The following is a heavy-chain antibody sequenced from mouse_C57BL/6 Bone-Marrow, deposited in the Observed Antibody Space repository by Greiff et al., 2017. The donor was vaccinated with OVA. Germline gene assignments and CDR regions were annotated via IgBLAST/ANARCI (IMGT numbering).Heavy chain of an antibody. V-gene: IGHV5-4*01. J-gene: IGHJ4*01. CDR1: GFTFSSYA. Sequence: EVKLMESGGGLVKPGGSLKLSCAASGFTFSSYAMSWVRQTPEKRLEWVATISDGGSYTYYPDNVKGRFTISRDNAKNNLYLQMSHLKSEDTAMYYCARDRYCGSSAMDYWGQGTSVTVSS. CDR3: ARDRYCGSSAMDY. CDR2: ISDGGSYT. D-gene: IGHD1-1*01.